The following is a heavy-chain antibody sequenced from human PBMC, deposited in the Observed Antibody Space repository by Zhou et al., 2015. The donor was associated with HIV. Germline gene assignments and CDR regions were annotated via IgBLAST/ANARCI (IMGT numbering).Heavy chain of an antibody. V-gene: IGHV3-73*01. J-gene: IGHJ4*02. CDR2: IRDKRNSYAT. Sequence: EVQLLQSGGGLVQPGKSLRVSCVASGFSLSGSAIHWVRQASGKGLEWVGRIRDKRNSYATEYAASVQGRLTMSRDDSQNTAYLQMDSLKTEDSAVYYCTRWVSGGPGFDAWGQGTLVTVSS. CDR1: GFSLSGSA. CDR3: TRWVSGGPGFDA.